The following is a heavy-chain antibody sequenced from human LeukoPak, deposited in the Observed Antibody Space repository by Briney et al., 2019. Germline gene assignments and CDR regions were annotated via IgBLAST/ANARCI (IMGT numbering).Heavy chain of an antibody. Sequence: ASVKVSCKTSGYIFTDFYLHWVRQAPGQGLEWMGWISPTNGATSYARRFQGRVNMARDTSTSTSYMELSSLGSGDTAVYYCARSLSVTRGLITTMLGYWGQGTLVTVSS. CDR3: ARSLSVTRGLITTMLGY. J-gene: IGHJ4*02. CDR1: GYIFTDFY. CDR2: ISPTNGAT. D-gene: IGHD3-10*01. V-gene: IGHV1-2*02.